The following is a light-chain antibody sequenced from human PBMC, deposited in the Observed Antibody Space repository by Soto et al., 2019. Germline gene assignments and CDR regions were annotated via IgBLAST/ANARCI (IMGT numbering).Light chain of an antibody. V-gene: IGKV3-11*01. CDR1: QSVRSY. CDR3: QQRSDWPPWT. J-gene: IGKJ1*01. CDR2: DAS. Sequence: EIVLTQSPATLSLSPGDRATLSCRASQSVRSYLAWYQHRPGQAPRLLIYDASNRATGIPARFSGSGSGTDFTLTISSLEPEDFAVYYCQQRSDWPPWTFGQGTKVDNK.